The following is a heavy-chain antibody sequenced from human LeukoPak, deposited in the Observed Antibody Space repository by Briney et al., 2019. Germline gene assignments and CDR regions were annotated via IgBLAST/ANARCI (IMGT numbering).Heavy chain of an antibody. Sequence: KTSETLSLTCAVYGGSFSGYYWGWIRQPPGKGREWIGEINHSGSTNYNPSLKSRVTISVDTSKNQFSLKLSSVTAADTAVYYCARRRYFYYMDVWGKGTTVTISS. CDR1: GGSFSGYY. J-gene: IGHJ6*03. V-gene: IGHV4-34*01. CDR3: ARRRYFYYMDV. CDR2: INHSGST.